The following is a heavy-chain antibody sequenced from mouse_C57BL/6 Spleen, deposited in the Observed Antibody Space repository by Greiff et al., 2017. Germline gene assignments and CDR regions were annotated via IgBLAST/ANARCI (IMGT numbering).Heavy chain of an antibody. Sequence: QVQLQQPGAELVRPGSSVKLSCKASGYTFTSYWMHWVKQRPIQGLEWIGNIDPSDSETHYNQKFKDKATLTVDKSPSTAYMQLSSLTSEDSAVYYCARSPTGRDFDYWGQGTTLTVSS. CDR3: ARSPTGRDFDY. CDR1: GYTFTSYW. V-gene: IGHV1-52*01. J-gene: IGHJ2*01. D-gene: IGHD5-1*01. CDR2: IDPSDSET.